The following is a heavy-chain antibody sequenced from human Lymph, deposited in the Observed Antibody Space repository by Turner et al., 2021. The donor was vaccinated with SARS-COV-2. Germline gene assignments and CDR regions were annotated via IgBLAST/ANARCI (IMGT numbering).Heavy chain of an antibody. J-gene: IGHJ4*02. V-gene: IGHV1-69*17. Sequence: QLVQSAAEVSNPCSASKVSCKTSGGTFSTYAISWVRQEPGQGIEWMGGTIPIFGIASYAQKFQGRVKITADKFTSSAYMEVSSVRSEETAVYYGARDETGPMGDWGRGTLVTVSS. D-gene: IGHD1-1*01. CDR1: GGTFSTYA. CDR2: TIPIFGIA. CDR3: ARDETGPMGD.